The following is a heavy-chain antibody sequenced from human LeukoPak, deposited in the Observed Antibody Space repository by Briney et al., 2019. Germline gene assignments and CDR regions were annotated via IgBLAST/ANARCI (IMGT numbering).Heavy chain of an antibody. J-gene: IGHJ4*02. CDR2: ISAGNGNT. CDR3: ARVVRAGLDY. CDR1: GYTFTSYA. Sequence: GASVKVSCKASGYTFTSYAMHWVRQPPGQRLEWMGWISAGNGNTKYSQKFQGRVTITRDTSASTAYMELSSLRSEDTAVYYCARVVRAGLDYWGQGTLVTVSS. V-gene: IGHV1-3*01.